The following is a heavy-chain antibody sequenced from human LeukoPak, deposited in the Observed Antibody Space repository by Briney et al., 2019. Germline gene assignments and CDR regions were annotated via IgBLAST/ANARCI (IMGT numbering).Heavy chain of an antibody. Sequence: GGSLRLSCAASGFTFNSYHMDWVRQAPGKGLEWVSSITSSSSYTYYAESVKGRFTISRDNAENSLYLQMNSLRAEDTAVYYCARDPYFGELSPHVYYWYMDVWGKGTTVTISS. CDR2: ITSSSSYT. CDR3: ARDPYFGELSPHVYYWYMDV. CDR1: GFTFNSYH. D-gene: IGHD3-10*01. V-gene: IGHV3-21*01. J-gene: IGHJ6*03.